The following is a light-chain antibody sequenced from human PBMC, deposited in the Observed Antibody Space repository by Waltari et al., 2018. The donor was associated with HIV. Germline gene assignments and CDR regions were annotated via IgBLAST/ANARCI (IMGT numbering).Light chain of an antibody. V-gene: IGLV2-14*01. CDR1: SSDVGGHNY. Sequence: QSALTQPASVSGSPGQSITIPCTGTSSDVGGHNYVSWYQQHPGKAPNLLIYEVSNRPSGVSNRFSGSKSGNTASMTISGLQAEDEADYYCNSYRSSTTPCVFGTGTKVTVL. CDR2: EVS. J-gene: IGLJ1*01. CDR3: NSYRSSTTPCV.